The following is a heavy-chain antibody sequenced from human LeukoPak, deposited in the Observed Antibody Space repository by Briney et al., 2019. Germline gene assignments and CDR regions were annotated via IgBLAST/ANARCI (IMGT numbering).Heavy chain of an antibody. CDR2: IYYTGST. V-gene: IGHV4-59*01. J-gene: IGHJ3*02. Sequence: SETLSLTCTVSGGSISSYYWSWIRQPPGKGLEWIGYIYYTGSTSYNPSLKSRVTISMDTSKNQFSLKLSSVTASDSAVYYCARSDYSGSGTYTEFDAFDIWGQGPMVTVSS. CDR3: ARSDYSGSGTYTEFDAFDI. CDR1: GGSISSYY. D-gene: IGHD3-10*01.